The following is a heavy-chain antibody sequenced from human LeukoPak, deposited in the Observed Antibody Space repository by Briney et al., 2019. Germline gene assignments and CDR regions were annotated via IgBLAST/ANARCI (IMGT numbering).Heavy chain of an antibody. CDR1: GYIFTSYH. Sequence: ASVKVSCKASGYIFTSYHMHWVRQAPGQGLEWMGIINPKSGSASYAQEFQGRVTMTRDTSTSTVYMELSSLRSEDTAVYYCARGLYSGWYVYWGQGTLVTVSS. V-gene: IGHV1-46*01. J-gene: IGHJ4*02. CDR2: INPKSGSA. D-gene: IGHD6-19*01. CDR3: ARGLYSGWYVY.